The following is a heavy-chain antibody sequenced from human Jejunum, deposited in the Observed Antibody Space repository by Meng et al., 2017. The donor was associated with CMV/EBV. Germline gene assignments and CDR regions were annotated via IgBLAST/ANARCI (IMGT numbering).Heavy chain of an antibody. CDR3: ARRGEWWYLDY. CDR2: IYYSGST. CDR1: GGSISSTYY. D-gene: IGHD2-15*01. V-gene: IGHV4-39*01. J-gene: IGHJ4*02. Sequence: LTCPVSGGSISSTYYWGWVRQSPGKGLEWIGSIYYSGSTYYNPSLKSRVAMSVDTSRNQFSLKLSSVTAADTAVYYCARRGEWWYLDYWGQGTLVTVSS.